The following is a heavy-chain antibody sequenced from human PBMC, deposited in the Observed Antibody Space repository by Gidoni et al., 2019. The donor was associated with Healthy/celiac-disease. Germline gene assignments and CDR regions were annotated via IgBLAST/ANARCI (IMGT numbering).Heavy chain of an antibody. CDR1: GGSLSGYY. CDR3: ASMAAGTTSYYYGMDV. D-gene: IGHD6-13*01. CDR2: INHSGST. V-gene: IGHV4-34*01. J-gene: IGHJ6*02. Sequence: QVQLQPWGAGLLKPSETLSLTCAVYGGSLSGYYWSWIRQPPGKGLEWIGEINHSGSTNYNPSLKSRVTISVDTSKNQFSLKLSSVTAADTAVYYCASMAAGTTSYYYGMDVWGQGTTVTVSS.